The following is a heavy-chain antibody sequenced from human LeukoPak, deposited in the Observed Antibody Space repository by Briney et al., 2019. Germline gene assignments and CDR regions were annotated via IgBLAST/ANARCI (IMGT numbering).Heavy chain of an antibody. V-gene: IGHV3-21*01. D-gene: IGHD2-15*01. CDR2: ISSSSSYI. Sequence: PGGSLRLSCAASDFTFSNYGMNWVRQAPGKGLEWASSISSSSSYIYHADSVKGRFTISRDNAKNSLYLQMNSLRAEDTAVYYCARGTCSGGSCYWAFDYWGQGTLVTVSS. CDR3: ARGTCSGGSCYWAFDY. CDR1: DFTFSNYG. J-gene: IGHJ4*02.